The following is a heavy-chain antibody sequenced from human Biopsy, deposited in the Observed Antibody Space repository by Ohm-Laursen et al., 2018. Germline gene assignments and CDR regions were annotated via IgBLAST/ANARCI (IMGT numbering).Heavy chain of an antibody. CDR2: VSYTGST. CDR3: ARDRGFYSDRTVPGYFDL. D-gene: IGHD3-22*01. V-gene: IGHV4-59*01. CDR1: GDSISSYY. J-gene: IGHJ2*01. Sequence: TLSLTCTVSGDSISSYYWSWIRQPPGKGLEWIGFVSYTGSTDYNPSLQSRVTISVDPSKNHFSLRLRSVTPADTAMYYCARDRGFYSDRTVPGYFDLWGRGTLVTVSS.